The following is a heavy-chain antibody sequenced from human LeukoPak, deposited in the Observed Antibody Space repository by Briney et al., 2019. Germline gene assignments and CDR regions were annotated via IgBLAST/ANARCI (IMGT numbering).Heavy chain of an antibody. CDR2: VHNSGST. J-gene: IGHJ4*02. D-gene: IGHD1/OR15-1a*01. CDR3: RLGERLGNNY. CDR1: GGSVSSYY. Sequence: PSETLSLTCTVSGGSVSSYYWNWIRQPPGKGLEWIGYVHNSGSTNYNPSLKSRVAMSLDTSMNQFSLKLRSVTAADTAIYYCRLGERLGNNYWGQGNLVTVSS. V-gene: IGHV4-59*02.